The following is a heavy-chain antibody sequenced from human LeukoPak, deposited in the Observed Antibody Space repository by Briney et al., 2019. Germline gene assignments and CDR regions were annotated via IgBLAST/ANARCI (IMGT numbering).Heavy chain of an antibody. Sequence: GGSLRLSWEAFEFSFSRHSWNWVRQAPGKGLEWVSQISISGTSIYYADSGKGRFTISRDNAKASVYLQMNSLRVEDTAVYYCLGGVVGIGGQGTLVTVSS. CDR2: ISISGTSI. D-gene: IGHD1-26*01. J-gene: IGHJ4*02. CDR3: LGGVVGI. CDR1: EFSFSRHS. V-gene: IGHV3-48*01.